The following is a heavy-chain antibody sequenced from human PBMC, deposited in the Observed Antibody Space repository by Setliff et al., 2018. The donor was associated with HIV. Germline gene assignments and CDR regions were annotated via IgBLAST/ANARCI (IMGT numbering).Heavy chain of an antibody. Sequence: SETLSLTCAVSGVSITSTNWWNWVRQSPGKGLEWIGEMYHSGTTNYNPSLTSRVTISVDKSKNQFSLKLSSVTAADTAVYYCARGFTNYDIMTGYPRAPYYYYYMDVWGKGTTVTVSS. D-gene: IGHD3-9*01. CDR1: GVSITSTNW. CDR2: MYHSGTT. CDR3: ARGFTNYDIMTGYPRAPYYYYYMDV. V-gene: IGHV4-4*02. J-gene: IGHJ6*03.